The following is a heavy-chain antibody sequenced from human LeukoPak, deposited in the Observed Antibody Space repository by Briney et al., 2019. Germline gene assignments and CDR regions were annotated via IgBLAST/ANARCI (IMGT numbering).Heavy chain of an antibody. CDR3: AKDLDYGDHFDAFDI. V-gene: IGHV3-30*18. J-gene: IGHJ3*02. Sequence: GGSLRLSCAASGFTFSSYGMHWVRQAPGKGLEWVAVISYNGSNKYYADSVKGRFTISRDNSKNTLYLQMNSLRAEDTAVYYCAKDLDYGDHFDAFDIWGQGTMVTVSP. D-gene: IGHD4-17*01. CDR2: ISYNGSNK. CDR1: GFTFSSYG.